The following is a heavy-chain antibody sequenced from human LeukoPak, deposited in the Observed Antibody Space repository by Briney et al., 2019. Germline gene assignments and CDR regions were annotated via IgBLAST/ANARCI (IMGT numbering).Heavy chain of an antibody. D-gene: IGHD6-13*01. Sequence: PGGSLRLSCAASGFAFSSYAMSWVRQAPGKGLEWVSAISGSGGSTYYADSVKGRFTISRDNSKNTLYLQMNSLRAEDTAVYYCAKDSSSWYVPWFDPWGQGTLVTVSS. V-gene: IGHV3-23*01. CDR2: ISGSGGST. CDR3: AKDSSSWYVPWFDP. J-gene: IGHJ5*02. CDR1: GFAFSSYA.